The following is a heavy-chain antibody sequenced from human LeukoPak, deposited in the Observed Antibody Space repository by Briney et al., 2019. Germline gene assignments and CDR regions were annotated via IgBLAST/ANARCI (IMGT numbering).Heavy chain of an antibody. CDR3: VAGLRYFDWPPFDY. V-gene: IGHV3-30*04. CDR1: GFTFNSYS. CDR2: IRYDGSNK. J-gene: IGHJ4*02. Sequence: GRSLRLSCAASGFTFNSYSMHWVRQTPGKELEWVAFIRYDGSNKYYADSVKGRFTISRDNSKNTLYLQMNSLRAEDTAVYYCVAGLRYFDWPPFDYWGQGTLVTVSS. D-gene: IGHD3-9*01.